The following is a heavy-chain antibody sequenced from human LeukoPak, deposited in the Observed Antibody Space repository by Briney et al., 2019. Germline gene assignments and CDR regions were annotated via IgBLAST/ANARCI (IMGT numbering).Heavy chain of an antibody. CDR1: GFTFSSYA. V-gene: IGHV3-23*01. CDR3: AKKYYDILTGYPRWQYFDY. CDR2: ISGSGGST. D-gene: IGHD3-9*01. Sequence: PGGSLRLSCAASGFTFSSYAMSWVRQAPGKGLEWVSAISGSGGSTYYADSVKGRFTISRDNSKNTLYLQMNSLRAEDTAVYYCAKKYYDILTGYPRWQYFDYWGQGTLVTVSS. J-gene: IGHJ4*02.